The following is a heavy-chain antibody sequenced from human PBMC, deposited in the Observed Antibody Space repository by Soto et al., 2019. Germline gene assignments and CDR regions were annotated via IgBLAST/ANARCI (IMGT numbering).Heavy chain of an antibody. CDR2: MYHSGSA. J-gene: IGHJ6*02. CDR1: GDSISRYY. V-gene: IGHV4-59*08. D-gene: IGHD1-26*01. Sequence: PLETLSLTCTVSGDSISRYYWSWIRQPPGKELEWIGYMYHSGSANYNPSLKSRVIMAVDTSKNQFSLNLNSVTAADTAVYYCARHLIVGSATSKFYYGMDVWGQGTTVTVSS. CDR3: ARHLIVGSATSKFYYGMDV.